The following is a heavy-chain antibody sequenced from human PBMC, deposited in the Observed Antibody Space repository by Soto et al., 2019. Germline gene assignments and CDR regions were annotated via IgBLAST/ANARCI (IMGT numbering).Heavy chain of an antibody. V-gene: IGHV3-21*01. CDR2: ISRSSIYI. J-gene: IGHJ5*02. D-gene: IGHD3-22*01. CDR3: ARDPRTYYSDTTGNFGWFDP. CDR1: GFDFSDYN. Sequence: EVQLVESGGGLVQPGGSLRLSCAAHGFDFSDYNMNWVRQAPGKGLEWVSSISRSSIYIYYADSVKRRFTISRDNAKNSVVLQMSSLRAEDTAIYYGARDPRTYYSDTTGNFGWFDPWGQGALVTVST.